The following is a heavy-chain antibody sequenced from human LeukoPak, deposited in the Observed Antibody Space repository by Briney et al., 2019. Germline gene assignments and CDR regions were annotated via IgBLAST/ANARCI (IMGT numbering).Heavy chain of an antibody. J-gene: IGHJ4*02. Sequence: PGGSLRLSCAASGFPFSSHWVSWLRQSPGKGLEWVAHINQDGSEEYYVDSVKGRFTISRDNARNSQFLQMNSLRTEDTAVYYCASGGGWVFFNWGQGTLVTVSS. D-gene: IGHD6-19*01. CDR1: GFPFSSHW. CDR2: INQDGSEE. V-gene: IGHV3-7*01. CDR3: ASGGGWVFFN.